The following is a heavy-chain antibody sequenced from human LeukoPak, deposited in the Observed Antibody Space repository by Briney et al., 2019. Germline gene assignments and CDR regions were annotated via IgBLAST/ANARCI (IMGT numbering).Heavy chain of an antibody. CDR3: ATHGYSELRYFDWSTNE. J-gene: IGHJ4*02. D-gene: IGHD3-9*01. V-gene: IGHV3-7*01. CDR2: IKENGSEK. CDR1: GFTFSSHW. Sequence: PGGSLRLSCVVSGFTFSSHWMSWVRQAPGKGLEWVANIKENGSEKYYVDSVKGRFTISRDNAKESLYLQMDSLRAEDTAVYYCATHGYSELRYFDWSTNEWGQGTLVTVSS.